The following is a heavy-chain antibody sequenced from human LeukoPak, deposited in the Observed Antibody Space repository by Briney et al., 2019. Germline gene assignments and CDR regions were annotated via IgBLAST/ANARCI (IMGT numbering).Heavy chain of an antibody. D-gene: IGHD2-2*01. Sequence: PGGSLRLSCELSGFTFRRYAMHWVRQAPGKGLGWLAVVSYDGGNEYYAGSVKGRSTISRGKSRNTAFLQMDSLRHEDTGVYFCARDRYASRSYVMDAWGQGTTVVVSS. V-gene: IGHV3-30*04. J-gene: IGHJ6*02. CDR2: VSYDGGNE. CDR1: GFTFRRYA. CDR3: ARDRYASRSYVMDA.